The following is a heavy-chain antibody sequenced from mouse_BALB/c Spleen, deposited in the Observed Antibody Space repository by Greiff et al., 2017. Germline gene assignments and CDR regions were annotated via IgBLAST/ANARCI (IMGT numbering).Heavy chain of an antibody. D-gene: IGHD1-1*01. Sequence: LVAPSQSLSITCTVSGFSLTSYGVHWVRQPPGKGLEWLGVIWAGGSTNYNSALMSRLSISKDNSKSQVFLKMNSLQTDDTAMYYCARDDGSSYGWFAYWGQGTLVTVSA. V-gene: IGHV2-9*02. CDR1: GFSLTSYG. J-gene: IGHJ3*01. CDR3: ARDDGSSYGWFAY. CDR2: IWAGGST.